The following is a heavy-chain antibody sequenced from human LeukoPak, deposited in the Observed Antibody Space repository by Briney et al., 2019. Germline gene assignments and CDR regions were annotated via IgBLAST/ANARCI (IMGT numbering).Heavy chain of an antibody. Sequence: QPGGSLRLSCAASGFTFSSYAMSWVRQAPGKGLEWVSASSGSGGSTYYADSVKGRFTISRDNSKNTLYLQMNSLRAEDTAVYYCAKVPREETTVTAHFDYWGQGTLVTVSS. V-gene: IGHV3-23*01. CDR1: GFTFSSYA. CDR3: AKVPREETTVTAHFDY. D-gene: IGHD2-21*02. CDR2: SSGSGGST. J-gene: IGHJ4*02.